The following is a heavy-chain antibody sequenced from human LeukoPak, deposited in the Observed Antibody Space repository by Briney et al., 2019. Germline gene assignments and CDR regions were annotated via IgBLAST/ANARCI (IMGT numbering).Heavy chain of an antibody. CDR1: GGTFSSYA. J-gene: IGHJ3*02. CDR3: ARDGSGDAFDI. Sequence: ASVKVSCKASGGTFSSYAISWVRQAPGQGLEWGGRIIPIFGTANYAQKFQGRVTITTDESTSTAYMELSSLRSEDTAVYYCARDGSGDAFDIWGQGTMVTVSS. V-gene: IGHV1-69*05. CDR2: IIPIFGTA.